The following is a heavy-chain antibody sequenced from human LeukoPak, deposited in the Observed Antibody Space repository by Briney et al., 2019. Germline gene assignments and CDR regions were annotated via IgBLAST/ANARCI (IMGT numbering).Heavy chain of an antibody. D-gene: IGHD3-3*01. CDR2: INPSGGRT. V-gene: IGHV1-46*01. CDR1: GYTFTSDY. J-gene: IGHJ4*02. Sequence: ASVKVSRKASGYTFTSDYIHWVRQAPGQGLEWLGIINPSGGRTTYGQNFQGRVTMTRDTSTSTVYMELSSLRSEDTAVYYCARGSRFLDYWGQGTLVTVSS. CDR3: ARGSRFLDY.